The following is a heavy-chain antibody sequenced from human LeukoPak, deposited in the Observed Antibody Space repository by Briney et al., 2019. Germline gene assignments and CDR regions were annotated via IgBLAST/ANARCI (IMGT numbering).Heavy chain of an antibody. J-gene: IGHJ3*02. CDR1: GGSLSGYY. CDR2: INHSGST. CDR3: ARDHLPHDAFDI. V-gene: IGHV4-34*01. Sequence: SETLSLTCAVSGGSLSGYYWTWIRQPPGKGLEWIGEINHSGSTNYNPSLKSRVTISVDTSKNQFSLKLSSVTAADTAVYYCARDHLPHDAFDIWGQGTMVTVSS. D-gene: IGHD1-14*01.